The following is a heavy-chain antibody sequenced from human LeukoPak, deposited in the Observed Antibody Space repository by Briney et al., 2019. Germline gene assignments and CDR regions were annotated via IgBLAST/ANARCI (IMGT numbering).Heavy chain of an antibody. Sequence: PGGSLRLSCAASGFTFSSYGMSWVRQPPGKGLEWIGEIYHSGSTNYNPSLKSRVTISVDKSKNQFSLKLSSVTAADTAVYYCARGYDSSGYLWWFDPWGQGTLVTVSS. V-gene: IGHV4-4*02. J-gene: IGHJ5*02. D-gene: IGHD3-22*01. CDR1: GFTFSSYGM. CDR3: ARGYDSSGYLWWFDP. CDR2: IYHSGST.